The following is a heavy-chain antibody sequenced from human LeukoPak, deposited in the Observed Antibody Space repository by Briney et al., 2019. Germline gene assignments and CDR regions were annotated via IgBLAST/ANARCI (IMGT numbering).Heavy chain of an antibody. Sequence: PSETLSLTCTVSGGSISSGGYYWSWIRQHPGKGLEWIGYIYYSGSTYYNPSLKSRVTISVDTSKNQFSLKLSSVTAADTAVYYCAKPKWELLRNYWYFDLWGRGTLVTVSS. CDR1: GGSISSGGYY. V-gene: IGHV4-31*03. D-gene: IGHD1-26*01. CDR2: IYYSGST. J-gene: IGHJ2*01. CDR3: AKPKWELLRNYWYFDL.